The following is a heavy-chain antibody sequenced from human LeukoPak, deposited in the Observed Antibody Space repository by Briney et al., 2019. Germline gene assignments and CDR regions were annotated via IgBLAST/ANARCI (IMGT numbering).Heavy chain of an antibody. CDR1: GGTFSSYA. J-gene: IGHJ4*02. CDR2: IIPILGIA. CDR3: AESDYYDSSGYSPH. D-gene: IGHD3-22*01. Sequence: SVKVSCKASGGTFSSYAISWVRQAPGQGLEWMGRIIPILGIANYAQKFQGRVTITADKSTSTAYMELSSLRSEDTAVYYCAESDYYDSSGYSPHWGQGTLVTVSS. V-gene: IGHV1-69*04.